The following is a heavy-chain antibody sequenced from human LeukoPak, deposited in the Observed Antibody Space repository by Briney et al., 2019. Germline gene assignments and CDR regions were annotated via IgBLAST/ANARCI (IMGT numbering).Heavy chain of an antibody. D-gene: IGHD5-18*01. Sequence: PSDTQSLTCTLWVGSKSRYYWSWLRHPPGEGLEGIGYIYYSGSTNYNPSLKSRVTISVDTSKNQFSLKLSSVTAADTAVFYCARQNYSYGSYYFDYWGQGTLVTVSS. CDR1: VGSKSRYY. CDR2: IYYSGST. CDR3: ARQNYSYGSYYFDY. V-gene: IGHV4-59*08. J-gene: IGHJ4*02.